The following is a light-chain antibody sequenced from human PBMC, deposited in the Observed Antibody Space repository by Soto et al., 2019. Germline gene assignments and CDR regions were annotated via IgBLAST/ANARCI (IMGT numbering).Light chain of an antibody. Sequence: IVLTQSPGTLALSPWDRATLSCRASQSVNKAYLVWYQQKPGQAPRLLIFDATKRVTGIPARFSGSGSGTNFTLTISSLEPEDFAVYYCQQRGTFGGGTKLDI. V-gene: IGKV3-11*01. CDR3: QQRGT. J-gene: IGKJ4*01. CDR2: DAT. CDR1: QSVNKAY.